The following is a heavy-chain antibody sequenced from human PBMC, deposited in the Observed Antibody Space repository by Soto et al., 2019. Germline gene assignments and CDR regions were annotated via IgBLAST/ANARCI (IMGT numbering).Heavy chain of an antibody. CDR2: ISGSGGST. V-gene: IGHV3-23*01. CDR3: AKGGLRYFDWLLDWLDP. J-gene: IGHJ5*02. D-gene: IGHD3-9*01. CDR1: GFTFSSYA. Sequence: GGSLRLSCAASGFTFSSYAMSWVRQAPGKGLEWVSAISGSGGSTYYADSVKGRFTISRDNSKNTLYLQMNSLRAEDTAVYYCAKGGLRYFDWLLDWLDPWGQGTLVTVSS.